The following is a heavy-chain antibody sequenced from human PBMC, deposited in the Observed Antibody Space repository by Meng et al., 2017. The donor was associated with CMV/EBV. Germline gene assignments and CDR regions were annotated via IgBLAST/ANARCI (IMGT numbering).Heavy chain of an antibody. CDR1: GYTFTSYD. CDR2: MNPNSGNT. CDR3: ASCVSTSCYYYYGMDV. V-gene: IGHV1-8*01. J-gene: IGHJ6*02. Sequence: ASVKVSCKASGYTFTSYDINWVRQATGQGLEWMGWMNPNSGNTGYAQKFQGRVTMTRNTSISTAYMELRSLRSDDTAVYYCASCVSTSCYYYYGMDVWGQGTTVTVSS. D-gene: IGHD2-2*01.